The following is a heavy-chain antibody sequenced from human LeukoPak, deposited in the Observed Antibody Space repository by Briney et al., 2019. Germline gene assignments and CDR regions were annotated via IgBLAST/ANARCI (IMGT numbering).Heavy chain of an antibody. J-gene: IGHJ4*02. CDR2: LNIDGSST. CDR1: GFTFSSYW. V-gene: IGHV3-74*01. CDR3: AREASSSYRLDY. D-gene: IGHD6-6*01. Sequence: PGGSLRLSCAASGFTFSSYWMHWVRQAPGKGLVWVSRLNIDGSSTSYADSVKGRFTISRDNAKNTLYLQMNSLRAEDTAVYYCAREASSSYRLDYWGQGTLVTVSS.